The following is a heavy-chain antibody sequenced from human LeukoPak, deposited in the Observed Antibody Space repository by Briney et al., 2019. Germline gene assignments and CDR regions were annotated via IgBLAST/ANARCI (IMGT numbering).Heavy chain of an antibody. CDR1: GYSISSGYY. CDR2: IFHSGSI. Sequence: SETLSLTCGVSGYSISSGYYWGWIRQSPGKGLEWIATIFHSGSIYYNPSLKSRLTLSVDTSKNQFTLKLNSVTAADTAVYYCARQRYSGSYYFDYWGQGTLVTVSS. V-gene: IGHV4-38-2*01. CDR3: ARQRYSGSYYFDY. D-gene: IGHD1-26*01. J-gene: IGHJ4*02.